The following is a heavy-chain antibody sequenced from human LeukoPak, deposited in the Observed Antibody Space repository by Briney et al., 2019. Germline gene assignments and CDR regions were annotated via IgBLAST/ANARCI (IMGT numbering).Heavy chain of an antibody. J-gene: IGHJ3*02. V-gene: IGHV4-4*07. CDR1: GGSISSYY. D-gene: IGHD3-16*01. CDR3: ARDQYYGAFDI. CDR2: IYTSGST. Sequence: SETLSLTCTVSGGSISSYYWSGIRQPAGKGLEWVGRIYTSGSTNYNPSLKSRVTMSVDTSKNQFSLKLSSVTAADTAVYYCARDQYYGAFDIWGQGTMVTVSS.